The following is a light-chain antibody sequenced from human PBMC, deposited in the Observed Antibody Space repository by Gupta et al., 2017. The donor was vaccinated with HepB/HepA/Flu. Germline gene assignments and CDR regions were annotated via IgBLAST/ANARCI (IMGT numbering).Light chain of an antibody. J-gene: IGKJ2*01. V-gene: IGKV2-28*01. Sequence: DIVITQSPLSLPVTPVESASISCRSSQSLVKSNGYNYLDWYLQKPGQSPQLLIYLGSNRASGVPDRFSGSGSGADFTLKISRVEADDVGVYYCMQALQSPLTFGQGTKLEIK. CDR3: MQALQSPLT. CDR1: QSLVKSNGYNY. CDR2: LGS.